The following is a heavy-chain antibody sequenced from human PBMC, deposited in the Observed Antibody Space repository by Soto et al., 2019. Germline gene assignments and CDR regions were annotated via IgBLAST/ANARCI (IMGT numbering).Heavy chain of an antibody. CDR2: IYYSGST. Sequence: SETLSLTCTVSGGSISSYYWSWIRQPPGKGLGWIGYIYYSGSTNYNPSLKSRVTISVDTSKNQFSLKLSSVTAADTAVYYCARHNQLRSRWDNTNLDLIDYCGQGTLVTVSS. CDR3: ARHNQLRSRWDNTNLDLIDY. D-gene: IGHD6-13*01. CDR1: GGSISSYY. J-gene: IGHJ4*02. V-gene: IGHV4-59*08.